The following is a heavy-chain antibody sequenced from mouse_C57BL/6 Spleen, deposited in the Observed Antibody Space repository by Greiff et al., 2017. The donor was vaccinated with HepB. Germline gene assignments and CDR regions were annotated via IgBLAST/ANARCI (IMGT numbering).Heavy chain of an antibody. Sequence: QVQLQQPGAELVKPGASVKMSCKASGYTFTSYWITWVKQRPGQGLEWIGDIYPGSGSTNYNEKFKSKATLTVDTSSSTAYMQLSSLTSEDSAVYYCACRRIYYDYDMRAMDYWGQGTSVTVSS. D-gene: IGHD2-4*01. CDR1: GYTFTSYW. CDR2: IYPGSGST. V-gene: IGHV1-55*01. CDR3: ACRRIYYDYDMRAMDY. J-gene: IGHJ4*01.